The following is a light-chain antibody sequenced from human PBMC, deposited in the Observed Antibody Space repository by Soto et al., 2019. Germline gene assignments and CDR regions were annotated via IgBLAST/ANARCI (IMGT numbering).Light chain of an antibody. CDR2: EGT. CDR1: SSDVGSYNL. V-gene: IGLV2-14*02. Sequence: QSALTQPASVSASPGQSITIPCTGTSSDVGSYNLVSWFQQHPGKVPKLLIYEGTKRPSGLSDRFSGSKSGNTASLTISGLQAEDEADYYCSSFTSSSTLYVFGTGTKVTVL. CDR3: SSFTSSSTLYV. J-gene: IGLJ1*01.